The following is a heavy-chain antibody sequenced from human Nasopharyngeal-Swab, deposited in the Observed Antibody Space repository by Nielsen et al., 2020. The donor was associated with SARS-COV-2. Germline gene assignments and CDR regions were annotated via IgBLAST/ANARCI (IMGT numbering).Heavy chain of an antibody. J-gene: IGHJ4*02. CDR2: ISRSGGST. CDR3: AKDMAAGYFFDF. V-gene: IGHV3-23*01. CDR1: GFTFSSYG. Sequence: GGSLRLSCAASGFTFSSYGMSWVRQAPGKGLEWVSGISRSGGSTYYADSVKGRFTISRDNAGTSLSLQMDSLRAEDAAIYYCAKDMAAGYFFDFWGQGTLVTVSS. D-gene: IGHD6-13*01.